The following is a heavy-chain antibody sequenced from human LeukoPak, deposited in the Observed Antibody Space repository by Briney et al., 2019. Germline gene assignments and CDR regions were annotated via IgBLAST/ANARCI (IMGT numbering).Heavy chain of an antibody. V-gene: IGHV3-48*01. CDR3: ARDYRRSVAGTGGWFDP. J-gene: IGHJ5*02. CDR2: ISSSSSTI. Sequence: GGSLRLSCAASGFTLSSYTMNWVRQAPGKGLEWVSYISSSSSTIYYADSVKGRFTISRDNAKNSLYLQMNSLRAEDTAVYYCARDYRRSVAGTGGWFDPWGQGTLVTVSS. CDR1: GFTLSSYT. D-gene: IGHD6-19*01.